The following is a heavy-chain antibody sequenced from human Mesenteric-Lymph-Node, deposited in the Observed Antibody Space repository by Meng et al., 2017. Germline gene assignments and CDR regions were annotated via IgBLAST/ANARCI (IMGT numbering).Heavy chain of an antibody. V-gene: IGHV4-39*07. CDR3: ARGPPADY. CDR2: IYYTGIT. Sequence: SETLSLTCTVSGDSITSTTYHWGWIRQPPGKGLEWIGTIYYTGITYYNPSLKSRVTISIDTSKNQFSLKVTSVTAADTAVYYCARGPPADYWGPGTLVTVSS. CDR1: GDSITSTTYH. J-gene: IGHJ4*02.